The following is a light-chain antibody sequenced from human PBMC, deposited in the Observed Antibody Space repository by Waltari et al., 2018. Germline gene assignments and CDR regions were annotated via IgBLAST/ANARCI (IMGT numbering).Light chain of an antibody. CDR2: LGS. CDR3: HHYYIPPLT. V-gene: IGKV2-28*01. CDR1: QSLLYSNGYNY. Sequence: DVVMTQSPLSLPVTPGEPASISCRSSQSLLYSNGYNYVNWYLQRPGQSPQLRIYLGSNRASGVPGRFSGSGSGTDFPLTISSLQAEDVAVYYCHHYYIPPLTFGQGTRLEIK. J-gene: IGKJ5*01.